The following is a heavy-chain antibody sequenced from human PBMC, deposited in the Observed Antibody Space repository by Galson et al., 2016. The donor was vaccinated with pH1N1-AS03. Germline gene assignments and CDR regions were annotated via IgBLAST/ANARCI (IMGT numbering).Heavy chain of an antibody. J-gene: IGHJ4*02. CDR3: AKTTFGGVIVSGKMSLDY. V-gene: IGHV3-30*18. D-gene: IGHD3-16*02. CDR1: GFTFSNFG. CDR2: ISNSGNDK. Sequence: SLRLSCAASGFTFSNFGMHWVRQSPGKGLEWVAVISNSGNDKYYADSGKGRFTISRDDSKSTVYLQLNSLRAEETAVYYCAKTTFGGVIVSGKMSLDYWGQGTLVTVSS.